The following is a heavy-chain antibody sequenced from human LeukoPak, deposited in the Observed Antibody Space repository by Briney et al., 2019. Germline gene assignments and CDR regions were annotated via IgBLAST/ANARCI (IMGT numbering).Heavy chain of an antibody. D-gene: IGHD1-20*01. CDR2: IYYSGST. CDR3: ARLTATTPLDY. Sequence: SETLSLTCTVSGGSISSSSYYWGWLRQPPGTGLEWIASIYYSGSTYYNPSLKSLVTIVMDTSKNQFSLKLSSVTAADTAVYYCARLTATTPLDYWGQGILVTVSS. V-gene: IGHV4-39*01. CDR1: GGSISSSSYY. J-gene: IGHJ4*02.